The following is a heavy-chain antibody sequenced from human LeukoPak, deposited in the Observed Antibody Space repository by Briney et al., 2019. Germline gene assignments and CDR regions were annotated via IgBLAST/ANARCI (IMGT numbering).Heavy chain of an antibody. J-gene: IGHJ6*02. CDR1: GFTFSSYA. CDR3: GKTHIVATPSYGMDV. V-gene: IGHV3-23*01. Sequence: PGGSLRLSCAAPGFTFSSYAMSWVRQAPGKGLEWVSAISGSGGSTYYADSVKGRFTISRDNSKNTLYLQMNSLRAEDTAVYYCGKTHIVATPSYGMDVWGQGTTVTVSS. CDR2: ISGSGGST. D-gene: IGHD5-12*01.